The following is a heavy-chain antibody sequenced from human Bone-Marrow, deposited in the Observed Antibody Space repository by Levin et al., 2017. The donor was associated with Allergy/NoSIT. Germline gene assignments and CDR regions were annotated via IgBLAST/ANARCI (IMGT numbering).Heavy chain of an antibody. CDR1: GFTFSSYA. V-gene: IGHV3-23*01. CDR2: ISGSGGST. CDR3: AKDVRTYYYDRKGYYYGMDV. Sequence: GESLKISCAASGFTFSSYAMSWVRQAPGKGLEWVSAISGSGGSTYYADSVKGRFTISRDNSKNTLYLQMNSLRAEDTAVYYCAKDVRTYYYDRKGYYYGMDVWGQGTTVTVSS. J-gene: IGHJ6*02. D-gene: IGHD3-22*01.